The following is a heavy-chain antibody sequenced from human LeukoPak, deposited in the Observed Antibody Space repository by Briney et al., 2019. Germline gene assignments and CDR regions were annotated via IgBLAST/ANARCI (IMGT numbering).Heavy chain of an antibody. Sequence: PSETLFLTCTVSGGSIRSSTYYWGWIRQPPGKGLEWIGSIFYSGSTYYNPSLKSRVTISVDTSKNQFSVKLNSVTAADTAVYYCARQESSNWDWGQGTLVTVSS. J-gene: IGHJ4*02. D-gene: IGHD4-11*01. CDR3: ARQESSNWD. CDR1: GGSIRSSTYY. CDR2: IFYSGST. V-gene: IGHV4-39*01.